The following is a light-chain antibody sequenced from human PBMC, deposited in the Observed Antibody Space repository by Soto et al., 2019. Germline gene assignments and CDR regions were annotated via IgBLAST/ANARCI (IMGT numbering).Light chain of an antibody. CDR2: LGS. CDR1: QSLLHSNGYNY. CDR3: MQGLQGRT. Sequence: DLVMTQSPLSLPVTPGEPASISCRSSQSLLHSNGYNYLDWYLQKPGQSPHLLIYLGSNRASGVPDRFSGRGSGTDFTLKISRVEAEDVGVYYCMQGLQGRTFGQGTKLEIK. J-gene: IGKJ2*01. V-gene: IGKV2-28*01.